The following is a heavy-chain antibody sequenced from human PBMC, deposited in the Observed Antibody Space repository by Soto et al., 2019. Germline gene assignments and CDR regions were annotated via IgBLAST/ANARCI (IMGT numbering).Heavy chain of an antibody. J-gene: IGHJ4*01. V-gene: IGHV3-23*01. Sequence: EVQLLESGGGLVQPGGSLRLSCAASGITFTAYAMSWVRQAPGKGLEWVSSISGSGGSTYYADSVKGRLTISRDNSKNTLYLQMNSLRAEDTAVYYCATIIIPAATNFYWGQEPWSPSPQ. CDR2: ISGSGGST. CDR1: GITFTAYA. CDR3: ATIIIPAATNFY. D-gene: IGHD2-2*01.